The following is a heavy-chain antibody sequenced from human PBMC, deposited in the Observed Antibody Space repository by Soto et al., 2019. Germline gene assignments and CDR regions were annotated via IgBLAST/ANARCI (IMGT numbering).Heavy chain of an antibody. CDR1: GGSISSSSYY. D-gene: IGHD6-13*01. CDR3: ASGPPYSSSWSPPLWYFAY. V-gene: IGHV4-39*01. J-gene: IGHJ4*02. CDR2: IYYSGST. Sequence: QLQLQESGPGLVKPSETLSLTCTVSGGSISSSSYYWGWIRQPPGKGLEWIGSIYYSGSTYYNPSLKSRVTISLDTSKNQSSLKLSSVTAADTAVYYCASGPPYSSSWSPPLWYFAYWGQGTLVTVSS.